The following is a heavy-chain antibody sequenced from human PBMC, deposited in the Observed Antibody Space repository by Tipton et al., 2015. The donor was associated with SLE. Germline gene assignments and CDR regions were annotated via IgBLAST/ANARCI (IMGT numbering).Heavy chain of an antibody. V-gene: IGHV4-61*09. CDR1: GAPINSGNYY. D-gene: IGHD1-1*01. J-gene: IGHJ2*01. Sequence: TLSLTCNVPGAPINSGNYYWTWIRQSAGRGLEWIGHIYTSGTTNYNPSLKSRVTISLDSSKNQISLKLSSVSAADPAVYYCARVQRGPRSFDLWGRGTLVTVSS. CDR3: ARVQRGPRSFDL. CDR2: IYTSGTT.